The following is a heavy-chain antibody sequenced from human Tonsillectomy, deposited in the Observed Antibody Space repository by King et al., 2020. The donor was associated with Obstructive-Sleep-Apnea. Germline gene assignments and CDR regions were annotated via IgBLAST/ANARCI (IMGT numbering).Heavy chain of an antibody. D-gene: IGHD5-18*01. CDR2: ISLNSGSI. Sequence: VQLVESGGGFVQPGRFLRRSCAASGVTVDAYAMHWFREAPVKGLEWVSVISLNSGSIGYADSVKGRFTISRDNAKNSLYLQMNSLRAEDTALYYCAKDLDTAMVGAFDYWGQGTLVTVSS. J-gene: IGHJ4*02. CDR1: GVTVDAYA. CDR3: AKDLDTAMVGAFDY. V-gene: IGHV3-9*01.